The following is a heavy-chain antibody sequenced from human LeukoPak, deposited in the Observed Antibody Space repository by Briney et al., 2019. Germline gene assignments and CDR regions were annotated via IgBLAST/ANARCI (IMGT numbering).Heavy chain of an antibody. CDR2: INHSGST. CDR3: ARGNYDISTGYLY. CDR1: GGSFSGYY. Sequence: PSETLSLTCAVYGGSFSGYYWSWIRQPPGKGLEWIGEINHSGSTNYNPSLKSRVTISVDTSKNQFSLKLSSVTAADTAVYYCARGNYDISTGYLYWGQGTLVTVSS. J-gene: IGHJ4*02. V-gene: IGHV4-34*01. D-gene: IGHD3-9*01.